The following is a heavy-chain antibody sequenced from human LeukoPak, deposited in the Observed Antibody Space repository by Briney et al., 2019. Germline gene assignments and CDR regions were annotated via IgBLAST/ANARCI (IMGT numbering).Heavy chain of an antibody. D-gene: IGHD1-26*01. CDR1: GFTFSSYG. CDR2: ISYDASNK. Sequence: GGSLRLSCAASGFTFSSYGMHWVRQAPGKGLEWVVIISYDASNKYYADSVKGRFTISRDNSNNTLFLQMNSLRAEDTALYYCARHPGDFTGIVNYYYMDVWGKGTTVTVSS. V-gene: IGHV3-30*03. J-gene: IGHJ6*03. CDR3: ARHPGDFTGIVNYYYMDV.